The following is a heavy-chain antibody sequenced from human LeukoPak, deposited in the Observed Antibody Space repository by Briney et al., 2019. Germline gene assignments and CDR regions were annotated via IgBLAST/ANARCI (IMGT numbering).Heavy chain of an antibody. J-gene: IGHJ5*02. CDR2: IIPIFGTA. CDR3: ARVDTAMVLDGYWFDP. D-gene: IGHD5-18*01. CDR1: GGTFSSYA. Sequence: SVKVSCKASGGTFSSYAISWVRQAPGQGLEWMGGIIPIFGTANYAQKFQGRVTITADESTSTAYMELSSLRSEDTAVYYCARVDTAMVLDGYWFDPWGQGTLVTVSS. V-gene: IGHV1-69*13.